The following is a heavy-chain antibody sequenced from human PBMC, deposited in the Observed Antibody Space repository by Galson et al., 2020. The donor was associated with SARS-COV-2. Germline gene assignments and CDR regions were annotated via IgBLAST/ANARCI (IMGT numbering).Heavy chain of an antibody. Sequence: GESLKISCSASGFTFSSYAMHWVRQAPGKGLEYVSAISSNGGSTYYADSVKGRFTISRDNSKNPLYLQMSSLRAEDTAVYYCVLMATVNMDVGGKGTTVTVSS. CDR2: ISSNGGST. CDR3: VLMATVNMDV. V-gene: IGHV3-64D*06. CDR1: GFTFSSYA. D-gene: IGHD4-4*01. J-gene: IGHJ6*03.